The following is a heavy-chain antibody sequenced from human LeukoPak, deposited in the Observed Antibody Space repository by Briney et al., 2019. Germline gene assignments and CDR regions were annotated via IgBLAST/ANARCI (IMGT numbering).Heavy chain of an antibody. CDR1: GGSVSSGSYY. CDR3: ARVIAVAGNFDY. CDR2: IHNSGST. Sequence: PSETLSLTCNVSGGSVSSGSYYWSWIRQPPGKGLEWIGYIHNSGSTNYNPSLKSRVTISVDTSKNQFSVKLSSVTAADTAVYYCARVIAVAGNFDYWGQGTLVTVSS. V-gene: IGHV4-61*01. D-gene: IGHD6-19*01. J-gene: IGHJ4*02.